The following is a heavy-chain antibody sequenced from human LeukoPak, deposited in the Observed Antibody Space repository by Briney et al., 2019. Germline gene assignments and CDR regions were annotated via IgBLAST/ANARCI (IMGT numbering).Heavy chain of an antibody. Sequence: GGSLRLSCGVSGFTFSSYGMHWVRQAPGKGLEWVAVISYDGSNKYYADSVKGRFTISRDNSKNTLYLQMNSLRAEDTAVYYCAKDGREQWLFDYWGQGTLVTVSS. CDR2: ISYDGSNK. J-gene: IGHJ4*02. V-gene: IGHV3-30*18. D-gene: IGHD6-19*01. CDR3: AKDGREQWLFDY. CDR1: GFTFSSYG.